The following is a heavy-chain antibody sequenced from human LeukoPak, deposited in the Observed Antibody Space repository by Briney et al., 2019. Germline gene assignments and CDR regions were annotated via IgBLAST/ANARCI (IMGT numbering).Heavy chain of an antibody. J-gene: IGHJ5*02. D-gene: IGHD4-11*01. Sequence: PSETLSLTCTVSGGSMSSYYWSWIRQPPGKGLEWIGYIYHSGATNSNPSLKSRVTISLDTSKSQFSLKMTSVTPADTAVYYCASTDGGYSYEPWGQGTLVTVSS. CDR3: ASTDGGYSYEP. CDR2: IYHSGAT. V-gene: IGHV4-59*01. CDR1: GGSMSSYY.